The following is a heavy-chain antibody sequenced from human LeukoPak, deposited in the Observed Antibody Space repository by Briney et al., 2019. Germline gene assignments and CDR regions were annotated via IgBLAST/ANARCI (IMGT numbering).Heavy chain of an antibody. D-gene: IGHD4-17*01. J-gene: IGHJ3*02. CDR3: ASTLTSDDYGDYGAFDI. CDR1: GGSISSYY. V-gene: IGHV4-59*01. CDR2: IYYSGST. Sequence: SETLSLTCTVSGGSISSYYWSWNRQPPGKGLEWIGYIYYSGSTNYNPSLKSRVTISVDTSKNQFSLKLSSVTAADTAVYYCASTLTSDDYGDYGAFDIWGQGTMVTVSS.